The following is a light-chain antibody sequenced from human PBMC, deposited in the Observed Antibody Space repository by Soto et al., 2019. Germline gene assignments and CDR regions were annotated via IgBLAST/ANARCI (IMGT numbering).Light chain of an antibody. V-gene: IGLV4-69*01. CDR1: SGHSGYS. CDR3: QTWGTGFQV. Sequence: QLVLTQSPSASASLGASVKLTCTLNSGHSGYSIAWHQQQPEKGPRYLMELKSDGSHIKGDGIPDRFSGSSSGAERYLTISNLQPEDEADYYCQTWGTGFQVFGGGTKLTVL. CDR2: LKSDGSH. J-gene: IGLJ3*02.